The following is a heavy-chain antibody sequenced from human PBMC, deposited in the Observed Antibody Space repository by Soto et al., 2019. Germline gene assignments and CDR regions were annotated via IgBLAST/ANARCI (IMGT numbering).Heavy chain of an antibody. Sequence: SVKVSCKASGFTFTSSAVQWVRQARGQRLEWIGWIVVGSGNTNYAQKFQERVTITRDMSTSTAYMELSSLRSEDTAVYYCAASKGYYYDSSGYSVDYWGQGTLVTVSS. J-gene: IGHJ4*02. D-gene: IGHD3-22*01. CDR3: AASKGYYYDSSGYSVDY. V-gene: IGHV1-58*01. CDR1: GFTFTSSA. CDR2: IVVGSGNT.